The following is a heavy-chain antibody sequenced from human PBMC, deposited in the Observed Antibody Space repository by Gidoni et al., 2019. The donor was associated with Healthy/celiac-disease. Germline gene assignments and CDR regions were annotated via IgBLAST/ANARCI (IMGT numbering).Heavy chain of an antibody. CDR1: GGTFSSYA. CDR3: ARDHRRVTTTYNWFDP. CDR2: TIPIFGTA. D-gene: IGHD4-17*01. Sequence: QVQLVQSGAEVKKPGSSVTVSCKASGGTFSSYAISWVRQAPGQGLEWMGGTIPIFGTANYAQKFQGRVTITADESTSTAYMELSSLRSEDTAVYYCARDHRRVTTTYNWFDPWGQGTLVTVSS. V-gene: IGHV1-69*01. J-gene: IGHJ5*02.